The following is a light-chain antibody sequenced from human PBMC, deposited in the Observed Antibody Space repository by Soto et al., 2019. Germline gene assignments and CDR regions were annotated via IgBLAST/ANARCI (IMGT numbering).Light chain of an antibody. J-gene: IGLJ1*01. CDR1: SSDVGNYNY. Sequence: QSVLTQPASVSASPGQSITISCTGTSSDVGNYNYVSWYQQYPGKAPKLLISDVSYRPSGVSNRFSGSKSGNTASLTISGLQAEDEADYYCSSFITSTSYVFATGTKVTVL. CDR3: SSFITSTSYV. CDR2: DVS. V-gene: IGLV2-14*03.